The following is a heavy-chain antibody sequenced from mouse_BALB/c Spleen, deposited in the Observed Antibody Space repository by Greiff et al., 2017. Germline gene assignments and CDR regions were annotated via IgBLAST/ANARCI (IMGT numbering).Heavy chain of an antibody. CDR2: ISDGGSYT. CDR1: GFTFSDYY. D-gene: IGHD1-1*01. J-gene: IGHJ3*01. V-gene: IGHV5-4*02. CDR3: AREGLRGSWFAD. Sequence: EVKLVESGGGLVKPGGSLKLSCAASGFTFSDYYMYWVRQTPEKRLEWVATISDGGSYTYYPDSVKGRFTISRDNAKNNLYLQMSSLKSEDTAMYYCAREGLRGSWFADWGQGTLVTVSA.